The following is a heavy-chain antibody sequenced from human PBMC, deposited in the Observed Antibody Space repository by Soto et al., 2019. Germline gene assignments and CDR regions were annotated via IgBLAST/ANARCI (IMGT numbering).Heavy chain of an antibody. D-gene: IGHD2-2*03. CDR1: HPAAGSVPCT. V-gene: IGHV4-39*01. J-gene: IGHJ6*02. CDR3: ARLNGYCISTNCHGYYGMDV. CDR2: IYSSENT. Sequence: LSLTRSILHPAAGSVPCTRASTCKSPGKGLEWIGTIYSSENTYYNPSLMSRVTISVDTSKNEFSLKLSSVTAADTAVYYCARLNGYCISTNCHGYYGMDVWGQGTTVS.